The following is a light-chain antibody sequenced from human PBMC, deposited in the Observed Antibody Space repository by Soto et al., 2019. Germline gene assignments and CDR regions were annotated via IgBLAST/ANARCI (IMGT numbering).Light chain of an antibody. Sequence: QSVLTQPPSASGTPGQRVTISCSGSSSNIGSNTVNWYQQLPGTAPKLLTYGYNQRPSGVPDRISGSKSGTSASLAISGLQSEDEADYFCAAWDDILKGPVFGGGTKLTVL. V-gene: IGLV1-44*01. CDR3: AAWDDILKGPV. CDR1: SSNIGSNT. CDR2: GYN. J-gene: IGLJ3*02.